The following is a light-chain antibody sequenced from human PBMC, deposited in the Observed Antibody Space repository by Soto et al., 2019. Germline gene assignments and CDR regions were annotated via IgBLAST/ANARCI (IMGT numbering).Light chain of an antibody. Sequence: QSALTQPASVSGSPGQSITISCTGTSSAVGGYNYVSWYQQPPGKAPKLMIYEVSYRPSGVSNRFSGSKSGNTASLTISGLQAEDEANYYFSSYTSSSIPGVFGGGTQLTV. V-gene: IGLV2-14*01. CDR1: SSAVGGYNY. CDR3: SSYTSSSIPGV. J-gene: IGLJ2*01. CDR2: EVS.